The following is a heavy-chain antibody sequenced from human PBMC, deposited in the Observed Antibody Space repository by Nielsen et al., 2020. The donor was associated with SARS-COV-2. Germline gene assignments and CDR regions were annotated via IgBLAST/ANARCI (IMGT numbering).Heavy chain of an antibody. CDR2: IYHYGRT. V-gene: IGHV4-59*01. CDR3: ANYYYSGLDV. Sequence: ESLKISCTVSGGSISHFYWSWIRQPPGKGLEWIGYIYHYGRTDFNPSLESRATISVDTSKNQLSLKLSSVTAADTAVYYCANYYYSGLDVWGQGTTVTVSS. J-gene: IGHJ6*02. CDR1: GGSISHFY.